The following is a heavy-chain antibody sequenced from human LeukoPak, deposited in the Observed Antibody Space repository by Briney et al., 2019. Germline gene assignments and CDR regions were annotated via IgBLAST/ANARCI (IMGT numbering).Heavy chain of an antibody. V-gene: IGHV3-74*01. J-gene: IGHJ5*02. CDR1: GFTFSSYW. D-gene: IGHD6-13*01. CDR2: INSYGSST. CDR3: ARDRGGSSWNNWFDP. Sequence: GGSLRLSCAASGFTFSSYWMHWVRQAPGKGLVWVSRINSYGSSTSYADPVKGRFTISRDNAKNTLYLQMNSLRAEDTAVYYCARDRGGSSWNNWFDPWGQGTLVTVSS.